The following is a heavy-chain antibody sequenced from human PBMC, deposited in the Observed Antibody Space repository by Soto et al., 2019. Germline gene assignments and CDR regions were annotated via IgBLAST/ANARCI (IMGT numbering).Heavy chain of an antibody. V-gene: IGHV1-18*01. CDR1: GYTFTSNG. D-gene: IGHD2-21*02. J-gene: IGHJ4*02. CDR2: ISAYNGNT. Sequence: QVQLMQSGAEVKKPGASVKVSCKASGYTFTSNGISWVRQAPGQGLEWMGWISAYNGNTNYAQKLQGRVTMTTDTSTSTAYMELRSLRSDDTAVYYCARDLAYCGGDCYPIDYWGQGTLVTVSS. CDR3: ARDLAYCGGDCYPIDY.